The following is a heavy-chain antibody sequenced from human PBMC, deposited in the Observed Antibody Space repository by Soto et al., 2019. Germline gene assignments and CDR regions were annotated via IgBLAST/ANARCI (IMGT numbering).Heavy chain of an antibody. V-gene: IGHV1-69*08. CDR2: IIPILGIA. Sequence: QVQLVQSGAEVKKPGSSVKVSCKASGGTFSSYTISWVRQAPGQRLEWMGRIIPILGIANYAQKFQGRVTITADKSTSTAYMELSSLRSEDTAVYYCARDHCSGGSCYRYYFDYWGQGTLVTVSS. CDR3: ARDHCSGGSCYRYYFDY. CDR1: GGTFSSYT. J-gene: IGHJ4*02. D-gene: IGHD2-15*01.